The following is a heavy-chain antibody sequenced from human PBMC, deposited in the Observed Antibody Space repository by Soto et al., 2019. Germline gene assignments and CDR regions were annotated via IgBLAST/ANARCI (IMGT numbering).Heavy chain of an antibody. CDR1: GFSFSNIC. CDR3: ARASFYSSGQPFLRY. Sequence: GGSLRLACAASGFSFSNICMYWVRQAPGKGLVWVSRINEDGSMTSHADSVKGRFTISRDNSKNTLYLQMNSLRAEDTAVYYCARASFYSSGQPFLRYWGKVTLVTVS. D-gene: IGHD6-19*01. CDR2: INEDGSMT. J-gene: IGHJ4*02. V-gene: IGHV3-74*01.